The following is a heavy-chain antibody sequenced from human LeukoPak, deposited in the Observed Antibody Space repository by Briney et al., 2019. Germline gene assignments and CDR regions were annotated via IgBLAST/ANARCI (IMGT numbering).Heavy chain of an antibody. V-gene: IGHV1-69*04. CDR3: AREELYCSSTSCYSIRYYFDY. CDR1: GGTFSSYA. Sequence: ASVKVSCKASGGTFSSYAISWVRQAPGQGLEWMGRIIPIFGIANYAQKFQGRVTITADKSTSTAYMELSSLRSEATAVYYCAREELYCSSTSCYSIRYYFDYWGQGTLVTVSS. D-gene: IGHD2-2*01. J-gene: IGHJ4*02. CDR2: IIPIFGIA.